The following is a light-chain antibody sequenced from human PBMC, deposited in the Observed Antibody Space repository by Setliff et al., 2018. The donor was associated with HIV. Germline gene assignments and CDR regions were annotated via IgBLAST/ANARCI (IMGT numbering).Light chain of an antibody. CDR1: SSDVGSYNL. CDR3: CSYASSSLSYV. Sequence: QSALAQPASVSGSPGQSITISCTGTSSDVGSYNLVSWYQQHPGKAPKLMIYEVSKRPSGVSDRFSGSKSGNTASLTISGLQAEDEADYYCCSYASSSLSYVFGAGTEVTV. J-gene: IGLJ1*01. V-gene: IGLV2-23*02. CDR2: EVS.